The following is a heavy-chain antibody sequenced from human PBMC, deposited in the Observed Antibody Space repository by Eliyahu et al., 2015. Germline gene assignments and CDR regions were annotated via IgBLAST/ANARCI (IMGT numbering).Heavy chain of an antibody. V-gene: IGHV3-15*01. J-gene: IGHJ5*02. CDR2: IKSKTDGGTT. CDR1: GFTFSNAW. CDR3: TTDQRAARRGGGVWNWFDP. D-gene: IGHD6-6*01. Sequence: EVQLVESGGGLVKPGGSLRLSCAASGFTFSNAWMSWVRQAPGKGLEWVGRIKSKTDGGTTDYAAPVKGRFTISRDDSKNTLYLQMNSLKTEDTAVYYCTTDQRAARRGGGVWNWFDPWGQGTLVTVSS.